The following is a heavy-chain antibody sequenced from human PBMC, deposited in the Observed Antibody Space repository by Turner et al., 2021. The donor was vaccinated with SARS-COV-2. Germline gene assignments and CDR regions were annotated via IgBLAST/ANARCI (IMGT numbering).Heavy chain of an antibody. CDR1: GGTFISYA. D-gene: IGHD5-18*01. V-gene: IGHV1-69*01. CDR2: IIPIFGTA. J-gene: IGHJ6*02. Sequence: QVQLVQSRAEVQQLGFSVKVSCKASGGTFISYAISRVRQAPGQGLGCIVVIIPIFGTANDAQKFQGRFTITADESTCTAYMELSSLRSEDTAVYYCARGGSNYADYYYYGMDVWGQVTTVTVSS. CDR3: ARGGSNYADYYYYGMDV.